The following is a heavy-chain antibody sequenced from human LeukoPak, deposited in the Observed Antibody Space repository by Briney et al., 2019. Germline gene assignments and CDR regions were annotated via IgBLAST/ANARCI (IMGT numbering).Heavy chain of an antibody. D-gene: IGHD3-10*01. CDR1: GFTFSNAW. V-gene: IGHV3-15*01. Sequence: PGGSLRLSCAASGFTFSNAWMNWVRQAPGKGLEWVGRITTKAEGGTTDYAAPVKGRFSISRDDSKNTLYLQMNSLKTEDTAVYYCASYGSGSHDYWGQGSLVTVSS. J-gene: IGHJ4*02. CDR2: ITTKAEGGTT. CDR3: ASYGSGSHDY.